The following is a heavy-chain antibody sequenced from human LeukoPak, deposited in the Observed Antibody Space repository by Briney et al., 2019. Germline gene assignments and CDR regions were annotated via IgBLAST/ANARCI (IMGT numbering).Heavy chain of an antibody. Sequence: SETLSLTCTVSGVSISSGGYYWSWIRQHPGKGLEWIGYIYYSGSTYYNPSLKSRVTISVDTSKNQFSLKLSSVTAADTAVYYCARDRRPGYYFDYWGQGTLVTVSS. CDR1: GVSISSGGYY. CDR2: IYYSGST. J-gene: IGHJ4*02. CDR3: ARDRRPGYYFDY. V-gene: IGHV4-31*03.